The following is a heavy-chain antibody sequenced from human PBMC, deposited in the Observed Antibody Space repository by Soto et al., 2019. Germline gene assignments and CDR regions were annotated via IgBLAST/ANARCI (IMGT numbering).Heavy chain of an antibody. J-gene: IGHJ4*02. CDR2: IYYSGST. CDR1: GGSISSGGYY. D-gene: IGHD3-10*01. CDR3: ARAFFRVLWFGESYYFDY. Sequence: SETQSLTCTVSGGSISSGGYYWSWIRQHPGKGLEWIGYIYYSGSTYYNPSLKSRVTISVDTSKNQFSLKLSSVTAADTAVYYCARAFFRVLWFGESYYFDYWGQGTLVTVPQ. V-gene: IGHV4-31*03.